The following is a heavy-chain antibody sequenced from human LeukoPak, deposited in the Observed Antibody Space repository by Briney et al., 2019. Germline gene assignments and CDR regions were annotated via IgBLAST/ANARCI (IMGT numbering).Heavy chain of an antibody. CDR2: IKRNPDGGTT. J-gene: IGHJ4*02. CDR3: VGSFLGY. D-gene: IGHD3-10*01. V-gene: IGHV3-15*01. Sequence: GGSLRLSCAASGFTFSGYAMHWVRQAPGKGLEWVGHIKRNPDGGTTDYTAPVKGRFTISRDDSKNTLYLQMNSLKTEDTAVYYCVGSFLGYWGQGTLVTVSS. CDR1: GFTFSGYA.